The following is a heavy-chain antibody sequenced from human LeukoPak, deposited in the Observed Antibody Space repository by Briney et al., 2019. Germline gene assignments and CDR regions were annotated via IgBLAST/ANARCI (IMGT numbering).Heavy chain of an antibody. D-gene: IGHD2-2*01. CDR1: GFIFSSAW. V-gene: IGHV3-21*01. CDR3: ASWDIVVVPAANGINYFDY. Sequence: KSGGSLRLSCAASGFIFSSAWMTWVRQAPGKGLEWVSSISSSSSYIYYADSVKGRFTISRDNAKNSLYLQMNSLRAEDTAVYYCASWDIVVVPAANGINYFDYWGQGTLVTVSS. J-gene: IGHJ4*02. CDR2: ISSSSSYI.